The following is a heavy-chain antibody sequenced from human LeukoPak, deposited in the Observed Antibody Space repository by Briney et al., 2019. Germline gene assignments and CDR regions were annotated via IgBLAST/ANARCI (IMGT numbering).Heavy chain of an antibody. D-gene: IGHD1-26*01. V-gene: IGHV6-1*01. CDR1: GDSVSSNSAT. J-gene: IGHJ3*02. CDR3: ARVSSPWSPRDAFDI. CDR2: TYYKSKWYN. Sequence: SQTLSLTCAISGDSVSSNSATWNWIRQSPSRGLEWLGRTYYKSKWYNGYAVSVKSRITINSDTSKNQFSLQLSSVTPDDTAVYYCARVSSPWSPRDAFDIWGQGTVVTVSS.